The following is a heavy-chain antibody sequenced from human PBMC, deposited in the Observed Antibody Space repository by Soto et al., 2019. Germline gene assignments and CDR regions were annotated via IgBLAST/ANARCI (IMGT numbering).Heavy chain of an antibody. CDR2: ISSSGSTI. CDR1: GFTFSDYY. V-gene: IGHV3-11*01. J-gene: IGHJ6*02. D-gene: IGHD5-18*01. CDR3: ARVEDSYGLEGMDV. Sequence: GGSLRLSCAASGFTFSDYYMSWIRQAPGKGLEWVSYISSSGSTIYYADSVKGRFTISTDNAKNSLYLQMNSLRAEDTAVYYCARVEDSYGLEGMDVWGQGTTVTVSS.